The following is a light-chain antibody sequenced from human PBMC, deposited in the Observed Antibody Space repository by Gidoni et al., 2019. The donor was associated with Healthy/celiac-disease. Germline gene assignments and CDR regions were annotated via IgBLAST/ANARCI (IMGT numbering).Light chain of an antibody. CDR2: DVS. CDR1: SSDVGGYNS. CDR3: SSYTSSSTLL. J-gene: IGLJ2*01. V-gene: IGLV2-14*01. Sequence: QSALNQPASVSGSPRQSISISCTGTSSDVGGYNSVSWYQQHPGKAPKLMIYDVSTRPSVVSNRFSGSKSCNTASLTISGLQAEDEADYYCSSYTSSSTLLFGGGTKLTVL.